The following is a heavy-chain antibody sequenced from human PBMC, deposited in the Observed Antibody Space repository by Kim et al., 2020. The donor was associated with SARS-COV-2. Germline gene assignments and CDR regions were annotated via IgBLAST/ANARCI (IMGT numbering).Heavy chain of an antibody. J-gene: IGHJ5*02. D-gene: IGHD5-12*01. CDR3: ARQGYSGYDWGGWFDP. V-gene: IGHV4-39*01. CDR1: GGSISSSSYY. CDR2: IYYSGST. Sequence: SETLSLTCTVSGGSISSSSYYWGWIRQPPGKGLEWIGSIYYSGSTYYNPSLKSRVTISVDTSKNQFSLKLSSVTAADTAVYYCARQGYSGYDWGGWFDPWGQGTLVTVSS.